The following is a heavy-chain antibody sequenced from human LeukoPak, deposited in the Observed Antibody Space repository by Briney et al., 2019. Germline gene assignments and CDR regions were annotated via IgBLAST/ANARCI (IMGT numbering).Heavy chain of an antibody. J-gene: IGHJ4*02. D-gene: IGHD5-18*01. CDR2: IRYDGSNK. CDR1: RLTFSTYN. Sequence: GGSLRLSCEASRLTFSTYNMNWVCGVPGKGEEWGAVIRYDGSNKYYADSVKSRLTIFRDNSKTTLYLQMHSLRAEDTAVYYCASNGLLDYWGQGTLVTVSS. CDR3: ASNGLLDY. V-gene: IGHV3-30*02.